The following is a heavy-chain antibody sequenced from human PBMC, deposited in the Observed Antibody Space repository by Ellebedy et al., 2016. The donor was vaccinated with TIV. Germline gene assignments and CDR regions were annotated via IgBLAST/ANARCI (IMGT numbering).Heavy chain of an antibody. V-gene: IGHV4-61*01. J-gene: IGHJ4*02. CDR1: GGSVSSGSYY. CDR2: IHYSGST. D-gene: IGHD6-19*01. CDR3: ARTLGLWLVYLDY. Sequence: SETLSLTCTVSGGSVSSGSYYWSWVRQPPGKGLEWIGYIHYSGSTNSNTSLKSRVTMSLDTSKNQFSLKLSSVTAADTAVYYCARTLGLWLVYLDYWGQGTLVTVSS.